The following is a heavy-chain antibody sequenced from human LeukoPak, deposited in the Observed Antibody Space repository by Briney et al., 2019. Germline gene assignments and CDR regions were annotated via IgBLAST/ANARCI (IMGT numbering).Heavy chain of an antibody. Sequence: ASVTVSFKAAGYTFTSYGISWVRQAPGQGLEWMGWISGYNGNTNYVQKFQGRVTMTTDTSTSTAYMELRSLRSDDTAVYYCARYTVTEPDYWGQGTLVTVSS. CDR2: ISGYNGNT. CDR3: ARYTVTEPDY. D-gene: IGHD4-17*01. J-gene: IGHJ4*02. V-gene: IGHV1-18*01. CDR1: GYTFTSYG.